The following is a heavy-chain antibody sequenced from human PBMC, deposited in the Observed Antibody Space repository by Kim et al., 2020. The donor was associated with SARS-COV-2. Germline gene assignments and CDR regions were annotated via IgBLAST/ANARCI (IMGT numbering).Heavy chain of an antibody. V-gene: IGHV3-48*02. Sequence: GGSLRLSCAASGFTFSSYSMNWVRQAPGKGLEWVSYISSSSSTIYYADSVQGRFTLSSDTAKNSLYLQMTSLRDEDTAVYYCASYFIITICYYFDYLCQ. D-gene: IGHD2-2*01. J-gene: IGHJ4*02. CDR1: GFTFSSYS. CDR2: ISSSSSTI. CDR3: ASYFIITICYYFDY.